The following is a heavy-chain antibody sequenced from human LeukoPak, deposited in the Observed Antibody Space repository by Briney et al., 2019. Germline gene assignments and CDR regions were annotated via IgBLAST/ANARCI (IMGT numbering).Heavy chain of an antibody. J-gene: IGHJ4*02. CDR2: IKSKADGGTT. Sequence: GGSLRLSCAASGFTFSNAWMSWVRQAPGKGLEWVGRIKSKADGGTTDYAAPVKGRFTISKDDSKNTQYPQMNSLKTENTAVYYCTTVPYYYDNSGYYHGVFDYWGQGTLVTVSS. D-gene: IGHD3-22*01. CDR1: GFTFSNAW. CDR3: TTVPYYYDNSGYYHGVFDY. V-gene: IGHV3-15*01.